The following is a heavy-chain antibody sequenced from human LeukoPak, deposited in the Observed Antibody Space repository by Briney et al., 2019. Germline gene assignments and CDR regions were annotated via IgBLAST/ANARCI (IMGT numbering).Heavy chain of an antibody. Sequence: GGSLRLSCAASGFTFSNYWMSWVRQAPGKGLEWVANIKQDGTEKYYVDSVKGRFTISRDIAKNSLYLQMNSLRAEDTAVYYCATGGRYSYGYTGPFDYWGQGTLVTVSS. V-gene: IGHV3-7*01. CDR3: ATGGRYSYGYTGPFDY. CDR1: GFTFSNYW. CDR2: IKQDGTEK. D-gene: IGHD5-18*01. J-gene: IGHJ4*02.